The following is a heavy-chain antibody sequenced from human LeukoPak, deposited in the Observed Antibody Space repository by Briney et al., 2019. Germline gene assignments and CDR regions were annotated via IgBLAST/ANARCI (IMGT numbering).Heavy chain of an antibody. D-gene: IGHD6-19*01. V-gene: IGHV1-2*02. CDR3: ARGAPSGWYIAPDY. CDR2: INPNSGGT. J-gene: IGHJ4*02. Sequence: ASVKVSCKASGYTFTGYYMHWVRQAPGQGLEWMGWINPNSGGTNYAQKLQGRVTMTTDTSTSTAYMELRSLRSDDTAVYYCARGAPSGWYIAPDYWGQGTLVTVSS. CDR1: GYTFTGYY.